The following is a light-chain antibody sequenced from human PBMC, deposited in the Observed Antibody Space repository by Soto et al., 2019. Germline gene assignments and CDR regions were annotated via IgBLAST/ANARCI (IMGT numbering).Light chain of an antibody. CDR3: QQYASSIT. J-gene: IGKJ4*01. CDR2: GTS. Sequence: EIVLTQSPGTLSLSPGERVTLSCRASQTVTNRYFAWYQHRRGQAPRLLIYGTSNRATGVPDRFSGSGSGTDFSLTIARLEPDDFAVYFCQQYASSITFGGGTKVEFK. CDR1: QTVTNRY. V-gene: IGKV3-20*01.